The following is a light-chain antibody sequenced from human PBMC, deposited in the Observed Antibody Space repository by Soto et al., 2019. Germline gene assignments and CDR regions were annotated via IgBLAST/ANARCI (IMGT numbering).Light chain of an antibody. CDR1: SSDVGINKY. CDR3: SSYKSSRTVV. J-gene: IGLJ2*01. CDR2: EVS. Sequence: QSALTQPASVSGSPGQSITISCTGTSSDVGINKYVSWYHKHPGKAPNIMIYEVSNRPSGVSNRFSGSKSGNTASLTISGLQAEDEADYYVSSYKSSRTVVFGGGTKLTVL. V-gene: IGLV2-14*01.